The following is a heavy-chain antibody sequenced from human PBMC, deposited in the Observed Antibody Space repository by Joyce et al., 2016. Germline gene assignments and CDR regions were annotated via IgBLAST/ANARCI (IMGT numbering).Heavy chain of an antibody. Sequence: EVQLVQSGAAMKKPGESLKISCKGYGYSFPTFWTGWVRQMPGKGLEWMGISFPGDSDTRYSPSFEGQVTISADKSADIAYLQWSSLKASDTAMYYCARGPIGTVGKYFDLWGQGTQVTVSS. CDR2: SFPGDSDT. CDR3: ARGPIGTVGKYFDL. J-gene: IGHJ4*02. V-gene: IGHV5-51*01. D-gene: IGHD3/OR15-3a*01. CDR1: GYSFPTFW.